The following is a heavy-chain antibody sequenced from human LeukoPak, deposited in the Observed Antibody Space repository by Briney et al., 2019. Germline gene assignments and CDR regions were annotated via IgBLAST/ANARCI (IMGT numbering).Heavy chain of an antibody. Sequence: GGSLTLSCEASRFTFSSYWMHWVRQDPGKGRVWVSRINSDGTSTSYADSVKGRFNISRDNAKNTLYLQMNSLRAEDTAVYYCARAREMATNHNADTWGQGTLVTVSS. CDR3: ARAREMATNHNADT. J-gene: IGHJ5*02. CDR2: INSDGTST. V-gene: IGHV3-74*01. D-gene: IGHD5-24*01. CDR1: RFTFSSYW.